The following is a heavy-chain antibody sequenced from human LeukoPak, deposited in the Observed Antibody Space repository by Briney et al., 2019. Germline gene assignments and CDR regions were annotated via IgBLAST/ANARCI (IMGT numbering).Heavy chain of an antibody. CDR1: GFSISDHY. D-gene: IGHD4-17*01. Sequence: GGSLRLSCAASGFSISDHYMDWVRQAPGKGLEWVGRVRNKPNGYTTDYGTSVKGRFTISRDDSKNSLYLQMNSLTGEDTAVYYCTRVRHGDCFDYWGQGALDSVSS. J-gene: IGHJ4*02. V-gene: IGHV3-72*01. CDR2: VRNKPNGYTT. CDR3: TRVRHGDCFDY.